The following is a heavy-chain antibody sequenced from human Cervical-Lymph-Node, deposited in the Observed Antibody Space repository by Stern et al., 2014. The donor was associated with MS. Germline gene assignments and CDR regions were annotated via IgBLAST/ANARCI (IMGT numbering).Heavy chain of an antibody. D-gene: IGHD3-10*01. CDR1: GFTFSSYA. CDR3: ARIAVRGVINDY. V-gene: IGHV3-30*04. Sequence: MQLVESGGGVVQPGRSLRLSCAASGFTFSSYAMHWVRQAPGKGLEWVAVISYDGSNKYYADSVKGRFTISRDNSKNTLYLQMNSLRAEDTAVYYCARIAVRGVINDYWGQGTLVTVSS. J-gene: IGHJ4*02. CDR2: ISYDGSNK.